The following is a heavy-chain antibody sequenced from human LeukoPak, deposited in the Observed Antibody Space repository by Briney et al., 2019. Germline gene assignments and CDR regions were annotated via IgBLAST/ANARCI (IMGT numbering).Heavy chain of an antibody. D-gene: IGHD3-10*01. CDR1: GFTFSSYA. V-gene: IGHV3-64*01. CDR2: ISSNGGST. J-gene: IGHJ4*02. CDR3: ARGLYYYGSGSYYTSNFDY. Sequence: AGGSLRLSCAASGFTFSSYAMHWVRQAPGKELEYVSAISSNGGSTYYANSVKGRFTISRDNSKNTLYLQMGSLRAEDMAVYYCARGLYYYGSGSYYTSNFDYWGQGTLVTVSS.